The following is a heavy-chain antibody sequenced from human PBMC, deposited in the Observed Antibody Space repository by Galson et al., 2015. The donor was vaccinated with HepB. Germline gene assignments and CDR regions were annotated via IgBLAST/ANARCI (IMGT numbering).Heavy chain of an antibody. J-gene: IGHJ6*02. Sequence: SLRLSCAASGFTFSSYAMSWVRQAPGKGLECVSSISGSAAMTYYVDSVEGRFTISRDNSKKMLYLQMNSLRAEDTAVYYCAKFQGNRSPYDMDVWGQGTSVTVSS. CDR2: ISGSAAMT. D-gene: IGHD3-10*01. CDR1: GFTFSSYA. CDR3: AKFQGNRSPYDMDV. V-gene: IGHV3-23*01.